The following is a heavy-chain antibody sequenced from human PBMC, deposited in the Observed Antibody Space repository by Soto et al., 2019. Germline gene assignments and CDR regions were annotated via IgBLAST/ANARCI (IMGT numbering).Heavy chain of an antibody. D-gene: IGHD3-10*01. CDR1: DGSISTSAYY. J-gene: IGHJ4*02. V-gene: IGHV4-39*01. CDR2: VYYSGST. Sequence: SETLSLTCTVSDGSISTSAYYWDWVRQPPGKGLEWIGSVYYSGSTFYSPSLKSRVSIAIDTSKNQFFLRLNSVTAAETAVYYCARRRGTGLDYWGKGTLVTVSS. CDR3: ARRRGTGLDY.